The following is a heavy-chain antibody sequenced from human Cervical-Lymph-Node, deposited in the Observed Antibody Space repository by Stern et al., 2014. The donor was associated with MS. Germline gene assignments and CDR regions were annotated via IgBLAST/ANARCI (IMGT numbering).Heavy chain of an antibody. V-gene: IGHV1-2*02. D-gene: IGHD4-11*01. CDR2: INPATGAT. CDR3: ARDLADYRYYFDS. Sequence: QVQLGQSGTDVKKPGASAKVSCEASGYSFTDYYIHWVRQAPGQGLEWMGWINPATGATTYAQKFEGRVTMTRDTSITTAYMELSRLSSDDTAVYYCARDLADYRYYFDSWGPGTLVTVSS. CDR1: GYSFTDYY. J-gene: IGHJ4*02.